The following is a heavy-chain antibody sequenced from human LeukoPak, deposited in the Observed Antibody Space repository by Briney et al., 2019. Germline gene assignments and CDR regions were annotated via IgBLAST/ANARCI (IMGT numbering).Heavy chain of an antibody. CDR2: IIPILGIA. CDR1: GGTFSRYA. V-gene: IGHV1-69*04. J-gene: IGHJ3*02. CDR3: ARERGYYYDSSGPYDAFDI. Sequence: SVKVSCKASGGTFSRYAISWVRQAPGQGLEWMGRIIPILGIANYAQKFQGRVTITADKSTSTAYMELSSLRSEDTAVYYCARERGYYYDSSGPYDAFDIWGQGTMVTVSS. D-gene: IGHD3-22*01.